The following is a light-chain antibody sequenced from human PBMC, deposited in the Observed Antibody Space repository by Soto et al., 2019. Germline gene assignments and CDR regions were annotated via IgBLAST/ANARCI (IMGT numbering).Light chain of an antibody. Sequence: QSALTQPASVSGPPRQSITISCTGTSSDVGAYDFVSWYQQHPDKAPKLMIYEVRYRPSGVSNRFSGSKSVNTATLTISGLQAEDEADYYCSSYTTRSTRVFGTGTKVTVL. CDR1: SSDVGAYDF. V-gene: IGLV2-14*03. CDR3: SSYTTRSTRV. J-gene: IGLJ1*01. CDR2: EVR.